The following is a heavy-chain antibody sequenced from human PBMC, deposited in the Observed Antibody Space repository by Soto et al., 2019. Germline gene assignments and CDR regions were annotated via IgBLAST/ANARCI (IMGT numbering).Heavy chain of an antibody. J-gene: IGHJ4*02. V-gene: IGHV4-59*08. Sequence: SETLSLTCTVSGVSISSNYWVWIRQPPGKGLGWIAYVFYSGHSDYNPSLKSRVTISVDTSKNQFSLKMTSVTAADTALYYCATGVATTEWDSWGQGTLVTVSS. CDR3: ATGVATTEWDS. CDR1: GVSISSNY. D-gene: IGHD5-12*01. CDR2: VFYSGHS.